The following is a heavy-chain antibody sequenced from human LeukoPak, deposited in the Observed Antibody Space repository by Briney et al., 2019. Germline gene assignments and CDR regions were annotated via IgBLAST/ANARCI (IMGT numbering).Heavy chain of an antibody. J-gene: IGHJ3*02. CDR2: IYSGGST. V-gene: IGHV3-66*01. D-gene: IGHD3-22*01. CDR3: AREPQGDSSGYDAFDI. Sequence: GGSLRLSCAASGFTVSSNYMTWVRQTPGKGLEWVSVIYSGGSTYYADSVKGRFTLSRDNSKNTLFLQMNSLRAEDTAVYYCAREPQGDSSGYDAFDIWGQGTMVTVSS. CDR1: GFTVSSNY.